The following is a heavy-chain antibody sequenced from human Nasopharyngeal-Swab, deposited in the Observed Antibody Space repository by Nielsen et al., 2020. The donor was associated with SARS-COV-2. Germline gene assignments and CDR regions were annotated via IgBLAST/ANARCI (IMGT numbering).Heavy chain of an antibody. CDR1: GFTFSSYG. Sequence: GESLKISCAASGFTFSSYGMHWVRQAPGKGLEWVAVIWYDGSNKYYADSVKGRFTISRDNSKNTLYLQMNSLRAEDTAVYYCTKLPACSGGSCYGGSSDYWGQGTLVTVSS. CDR3: TKLPACSGGSCYGGSSDY. D-gene: IGHD2-15*01. CDR2: IWYDGSNK. V-gene: IGHV3-33*06. J-gene: IGHJ4*02.